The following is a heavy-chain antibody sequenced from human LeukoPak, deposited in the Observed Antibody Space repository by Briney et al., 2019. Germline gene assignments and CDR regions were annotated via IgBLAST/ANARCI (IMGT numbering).Heavy chain of an antibody. Sequence: PGGSLRLSCAASGFTFSSYAMSWVRQAPGKGLEWVSAISGSGGSTYYADSVKGRFTISRDNSKNTLYLQMNSLRAEDTAVYYCARDGALGYCSSTSCYTEGFDYWGQGTLVTVSS. CDR2: ISGSGGST. D-gene: IGHD2-2*02. CDR1: GFTFSSYA. V-gene: IGHV3-23*01. CDR3: ARDGALGYCSSTSCYTEGFDY. J-gene: IGHJ4*02.